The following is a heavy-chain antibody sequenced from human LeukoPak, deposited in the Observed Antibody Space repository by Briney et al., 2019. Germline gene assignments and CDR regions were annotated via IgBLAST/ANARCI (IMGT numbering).Heavy chain of an antibody. V-gene: IGHV4-4*07. CDR3: ARDHPGDIVVVPAAMRGYYYYGMDV. J-gene: IGHJ6*02. Sequence: SETLSLTCTVSGGSISSYYWSWIRQPAGKGLEWIGRIYTSGSTNYNPSLTSRVTMSVDTSKNQFSLKLSSVTAADTAVYYCARDHPGDIVVVPAAMRGYYYYGMDVWGQGTTVTVSS. CDR2: IYTSGST. D-gene: IGHD2-2*01. CDR1: GGSISSYY.